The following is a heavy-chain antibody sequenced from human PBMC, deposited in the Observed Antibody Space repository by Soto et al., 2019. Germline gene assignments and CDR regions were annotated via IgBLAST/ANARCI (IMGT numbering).Heavy chain of an antibody. CDR1: GEYIHRRHR. CDR2: ISHSGST. CDR3: AARHFWSRPWTDRRLDY. Sequence: QVQLPESGPGRVKPAGTLSLTGAVSGEYIHRRHRGYWVRQPPEKGLEWIGQISHSGSTTYNPSRTSRVTIAVYKTKTHFYLKLPSVTAADTDVYYCAARHFWSRPWTDRRLDYWGQGTLVTVSS. J-gene: IGHJ4*02. D-gene: IGHD3-3*02. V-gene: IGHV4-4*02.